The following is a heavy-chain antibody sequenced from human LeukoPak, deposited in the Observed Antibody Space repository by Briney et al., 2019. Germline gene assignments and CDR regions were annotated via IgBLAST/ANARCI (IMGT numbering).Heavy chain of an antibody. CDR1: GYTFTGYY. D-gene: IGHD4-17*01. J-gene: IGHJ4*02. Sequence: ASVKVSCKASGYTFTGYYMHWVRQAPGQGLEWMGWINPNSGGTNYAQKFQGRVTMTRDTSISTAYMELSRLRSDDTAVYYCARDTIDYGDEYYFDYWGQGTLVTVSS. CDR3: ARDTIDYGDEYYFDY. V-gene: IGHV1-2*02. CDR2: INPNSGGT.